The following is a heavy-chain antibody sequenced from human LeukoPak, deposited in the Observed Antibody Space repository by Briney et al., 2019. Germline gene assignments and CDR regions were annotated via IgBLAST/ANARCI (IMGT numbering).Heavy chain of an antibody. CDR1: GGSVSDYY. J-gene: IGHJ4*02. V-gene: IGHV4-59*02. CDR3: ASRKLGNDY. D-gene: IGHD7-27*01. CDR2: IYHTGST. Sequence: PSETPSLTCTISGGSVSDYYWSWIRQSPGKGLEWIGYIYHTGSTSYSLSLKSRVTISADTSQNQFSLKLSSVTAADTAVYYCASRKLGNDYWGQGTLVTVSS.